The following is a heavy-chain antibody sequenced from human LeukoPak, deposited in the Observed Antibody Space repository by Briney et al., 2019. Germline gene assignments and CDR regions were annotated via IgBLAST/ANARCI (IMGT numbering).Heavy chain of an antibody. J-gene: IGHJ6*02. D-gene: IGHD3-3*01. Sequence: GGSLRLSCAASGFTFSSYWMHWVRQAPGKGLVWVSRINSDGSSTSYADSVKGQFTISRDNAKNTLYLQMNSLRAEDTAVYYCARISGAIFGVVIVDYYYGMDVWGQGTTVTVSS. V-gene: IGHV3-74*01. CDR3: ARISGAIFGVVIVDYYYGMDV. CDR1: GFTFSSYW. CDR2: INSDGSST.